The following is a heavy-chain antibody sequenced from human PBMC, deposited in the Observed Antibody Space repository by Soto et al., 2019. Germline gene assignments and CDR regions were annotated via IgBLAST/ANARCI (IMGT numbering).Heavy chain of an antibody. V-gene: IGHV4-31*03. J-gene: IGHJ4*02. Sequence: QVQLQESGPGLVKPSQTLSLTCTVSGGSISSGGYYWSWIRQHPGKGLEWIGYIYYSGSTYYNPSLKCRVTKSVDTSKNQFYLKLSSVTAADTAVYYCARVGPNGSPADYWGQGTLVTVSS. D-gene: IGHD1-26*01. CDR2: IYYSGST. CDR3: ARVGPNGSPADY. CDR1: GGSISSGGYY.